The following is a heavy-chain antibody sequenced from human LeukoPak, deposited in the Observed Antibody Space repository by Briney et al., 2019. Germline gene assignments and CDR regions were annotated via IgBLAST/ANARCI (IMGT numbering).Heavy chain of an antibody. CDR3: ARRGYYTPAGDY. D-gene: IGHD3-3*01. CDR1: GGSFSGYY. CDR2: INHSGST. J-gene: IGHJ4*02. V-gene: IGHV4-34*01. Sequence: SETLSLTCAVYGGSFSGYYWSWIRRPPGKGLEWIGEINHSGSTNYNPSLKSRVTISVDTSKNQFSLKLSSVTAADTAVYYCARRGYYTPAGDYWGQGTLVTVSS.